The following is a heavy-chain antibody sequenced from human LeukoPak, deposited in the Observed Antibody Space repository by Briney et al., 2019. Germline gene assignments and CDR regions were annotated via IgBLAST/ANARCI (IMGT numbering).Heavy chain of an antibody. CDR1: GGTFSSYA. CDR3: ARSSVVAANWFDP. CDR2: IIPILGIA. D-gene: IGHD2-15*01. Sequence: GASVKVSCKASGGTFSSYAISWVRQAPGQGLEWMGRIIPILGIANYAQKFQGRVTITADKSTSTAYMELSGLRSEDTAVYYCARSSVVAANWFDPWGQGTLVTVSS. V-gene: IGHV1-69*04. J-gene: IGHJ5*02.